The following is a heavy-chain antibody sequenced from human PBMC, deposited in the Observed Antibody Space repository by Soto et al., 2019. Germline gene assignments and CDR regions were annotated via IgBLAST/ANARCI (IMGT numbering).Heavy chain of an antibody. CDR1: GGSISSYY. Sequence: ASETLSLTCTVSGGSISSYYWSWIRQPPGKGLVWIGYIYYSGSTNYNPSLKSRVTISVDTSKNQFSLKLSSVTAADTAVYYCARDLGCGGDCSAWYFDLWGRGTLVTVSS. D-gene: IGHD2-21*02. J-gene: IGHJ2*01. CDR2: IYYSGST. CDR3: ARDLGCGGDCSAWYFDL. V-gene: IGHV4-59*01.